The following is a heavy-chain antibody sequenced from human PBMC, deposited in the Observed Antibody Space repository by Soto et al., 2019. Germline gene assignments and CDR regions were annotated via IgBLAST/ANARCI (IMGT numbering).Heavy chain of an antibody. CDR1: GFRFTSSA. CDR3: ARDLSRFLEWSQPDAFDI. Sequence: SAKVSCKASGFRFTSSAVQWARKARGQRLEWIGWIVVDSGNTNYAQKFQERVTMTTDTSTSTAYMELRSLRSDDTAVYYCARDLSRFLEWSQPDAFDIWGQGTMVTVSS. D-gene: IGHD3-3*01. V-gene: IGHV1-58*01. J-gene: IGHJ3*02. CDR2: IVVDSGNT.